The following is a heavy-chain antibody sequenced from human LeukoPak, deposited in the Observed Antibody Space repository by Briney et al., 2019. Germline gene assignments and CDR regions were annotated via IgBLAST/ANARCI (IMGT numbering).Heavy chain of an antibody. Sequence: SETLSLTCTVSGASISSNYWSWIRQPAGKGLEWIGRIYTSGSTDYNPSLKSRVTMSVDTSKNQFSLRLSSVTAADTALYYCARHGGNTAMVTWGQGTLVTVSS. V-gene: IGHV4-4*07. CDR2: IYTSGST. J-gene: IGHJ4*02. CDR3: ARHGGNTAMVT. CDR1: GASISSNY. D-gene: IGHD5-18*01.